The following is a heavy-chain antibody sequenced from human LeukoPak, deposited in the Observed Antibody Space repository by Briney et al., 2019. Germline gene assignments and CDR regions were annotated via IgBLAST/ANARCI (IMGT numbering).Heavy chain of an antibody. CDR3: ARSVGELLRS. D-gene: IGHD3-10*01. Sequence: SQTLSLTCTVSGGSISSGGYYWSWIRQHPGKGLEWIGYIYYSGSTYYNPSLKSRVTISVDTSKNQFSLKLSSVTAAGTAVYYCARSVGELLRSWGQGTLVTVSS. CDR2: IYYSGST. CDR1: GGSISSGGYY. J-gene: IGHJ4*02. V-gene: IGHV4-31*03.